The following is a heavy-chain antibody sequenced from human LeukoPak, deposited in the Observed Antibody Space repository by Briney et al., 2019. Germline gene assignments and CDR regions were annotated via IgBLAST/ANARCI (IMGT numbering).Heavy chain of an antibody. J-gene: IGHJ2*01. CDR1: GFTVSSNY. CDR3: ARESTSWYFDL. V-gene: IGHV3-53*01. D-gene: IGHD2-2*01. CDR2: IYSGGST. Sequence: GGCLRLSCAASGFTVSSNYMSWVRQAPGKGLEWVSVIYSGGSTYYADSVKGRFTISRDNSKNTLYLQMNSLRAEDTAVYYCARESTSWYFDLWGRGTLVTVCS.